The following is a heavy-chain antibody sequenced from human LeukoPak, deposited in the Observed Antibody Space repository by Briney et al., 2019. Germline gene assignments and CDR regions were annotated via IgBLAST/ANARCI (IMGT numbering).Heavy chain of an antibody. D-gene: IGHD3-3*01. Sequence: GGSLRLSCAASGFTFTSAWMVWVRQAPGKGLEWVGRIKSNLDGGTTAVSAPVKGRFSISRDDLARTLYLQMNNLKADDTGVYYCTTDFSRVDFSSGYYSYWGQGSLVTVSS. CDR1: GFTFTSAW. CDR3: TTDFSRVDFSSGYYSY. CDR2: IKSNLDGGTT. V-gene: IGHV3-15*05. J-gene: IGHJ4*02.